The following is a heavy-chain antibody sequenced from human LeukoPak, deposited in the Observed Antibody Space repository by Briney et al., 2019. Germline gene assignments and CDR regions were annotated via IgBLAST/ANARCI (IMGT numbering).Heavy chain of an antibody. Sequence: SETLSLTCIVSGGSISSYYWSWIRQPPGKGLEWIGYIYYSGSTNYNPSLKSRVTISVDTSKNQFSLKLSSVTAADTAVYYCAATGTGNFDYWGQGILVTVSS. CDR1: GGSISSYY. J-gene: IGHJ4*02. CDR3: AATGTGNFDY. CDR2: IYYSGST. V-gene: IGHV4-59*08. D-gene: IGHD1-1*01.